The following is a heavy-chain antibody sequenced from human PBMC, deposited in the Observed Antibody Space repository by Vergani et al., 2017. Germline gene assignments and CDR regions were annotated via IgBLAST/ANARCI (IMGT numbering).Heavy chain of an antibody. CDR2: ISAYNGNT. CDR1: GYTFTSYG. J-gene: IGHJ3*02. V-gene: IGHV1-18*01. CDR3: ARDLGRIVGATNRRDAFDI. D-gene: IGHD1-26*01. Sequence: QVQLVQSGAEVKKPGASVKVSCKASGYTFTSYGISWVRQAPGQGLEWMGWISAYNGNTNYAQKLQGRVTMTTDTSTSTAYMELRSLRSDDTAVYYCARDLGRIVGATNRRDAFDIWGQGTMVTVSS.